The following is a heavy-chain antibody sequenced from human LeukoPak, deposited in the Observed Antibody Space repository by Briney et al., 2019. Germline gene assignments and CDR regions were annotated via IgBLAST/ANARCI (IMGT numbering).Heavy chain of an antibody. D-gene: IGHD6-6*01. CDR3: ARVYTRGSSSSGIDY. Sequence: ASVKVSCKASGYTFTSYYMHWVRQAPGQGLEWMGIINPSGGSTNYAQKFQGRVTMTRDMSTSTVYMELSRLRSDDTAVYYCARVYTRGSSSSGIDYWGQGTLVTVSS. CDR2: INPSGGST. CDR1: GYTFTSYY. V-gene: IGHV1-46*01. J-gene: IGHJ4*02.